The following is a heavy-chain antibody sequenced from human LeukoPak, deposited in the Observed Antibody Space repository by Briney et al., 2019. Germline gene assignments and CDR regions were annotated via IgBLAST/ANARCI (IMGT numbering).Heavy chain of an antibody. CDR2: ISGSGGST. V-gene: IGHV3-23*01. D-gene: IGHD3-10*01. Sequence: GGTLRLSCAASGFTFSSYGRSWVRQAPGKGLEWVSAISGSGGSTYYADSVKGRFTISRDNSKNTLYLQMNSLRAEDTALYYCAKDGLWFGESGLDFWGQGTLVTVSS. J-gene: IGHJ4*02. CDR1: GFTFSSYG. CDR3: AKDGLWFGESGLDF.